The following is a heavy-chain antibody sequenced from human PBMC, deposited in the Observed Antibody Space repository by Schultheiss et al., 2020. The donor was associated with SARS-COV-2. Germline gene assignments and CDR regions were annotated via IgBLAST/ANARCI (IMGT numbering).Heavy chain of an antibody. J-gene: IGHJ6*02. V-gene: IGHV3-53*01. CDR2: IYSGGST. CDR1: GFTVSSNY. CDR3: ARVAAAGTGTYYYYYYGMDV. Sequence: GGSLRLSCAASGFTVSSNYMSWVRQAPGKGLEWVSVIYSGGSTYYADSVKGRFTISRDNSKNTLYLQMNSLRAEDTAVYYCARVAAAGTGTYYYYYYGMDVWGQGTTVTVSS. D-gene: IGHD6-13*01.